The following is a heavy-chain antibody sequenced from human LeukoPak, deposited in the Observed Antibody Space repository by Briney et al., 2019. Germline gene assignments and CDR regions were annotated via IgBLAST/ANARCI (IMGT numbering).Heavy chain of an antibody. CDR2: IRSKALGATA. D-gene: IGHD6-19*01. CDR1: GFTFGDYA. V-gene: IGHV3-49*04. CDR3: SRSITVSGWKYYFDF. Sequence: GGSLRLSCTTSGFTFGDYAMTWVRQAPGKGLEWVGFIRSKALGATAEYAASVKSRFTVSRDDSEGIAYLQMNSLKTEDTAVYYCSRSITVSGWKYYFDFWGQGTLVT. J-gene: IGHJ4*02.